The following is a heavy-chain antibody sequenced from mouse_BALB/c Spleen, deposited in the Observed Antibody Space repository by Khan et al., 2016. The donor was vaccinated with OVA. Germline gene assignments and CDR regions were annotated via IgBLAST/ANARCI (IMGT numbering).Heavy chain of an antibody. CDR1: GYIFTNYM. D-gene: IGHD1-1*01. CDR2: INPSSGYN. V-gene: IGHV1-4*01. J-gene: IGHJ3*01. CDR3: ARGGYGSFGY. Sequence: QVQLKESGAELARPGASVKMSCKASGYIFTNYMMHWVKQRPGQGLEWIGDINPSSGYNNYNQKFKDKATLTADKSSSTAYMQLSSLTSEDSAGYYCARGGYGSFGYWGQGTLVTVSA.